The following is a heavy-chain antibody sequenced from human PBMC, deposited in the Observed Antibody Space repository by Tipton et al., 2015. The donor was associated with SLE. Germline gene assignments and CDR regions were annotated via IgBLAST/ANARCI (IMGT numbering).Heavy chain of an antibody. Sequence: LSLTCAVYGGSFSGYYWSWIRQPPGKGLEWIGEINHSGSTNYNPSLKSRVTISVDTSKNQFSLKLSSVTAADTAVYYCARPGVAGPYYFDYWGQGTLVTVSS. V-gene: IGHV4-34*01. D-gene: IGHD6-19*01. CDR3: ARPGVAGPYYFDY. CDR1: GGSFSGYY. CDR2: INHSGST. J-gene: IGHJ4*02.